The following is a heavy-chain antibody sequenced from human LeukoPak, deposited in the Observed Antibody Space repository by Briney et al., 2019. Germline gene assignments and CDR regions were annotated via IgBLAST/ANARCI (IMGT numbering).Heavy chain of an antibody. Sequence: SETLSLTCTVSGGSISSYYWSWIRQPAGKGLEWIGRIYTSGSTSYNPSLKSRVTMSVDTSKNQFSLKLSSVTAADTAVYYCARELRYSYGYRFDYWGQGTLVTVSS. CDR2: IYTSGST. J-gene: IGHJ4*02. CDR3: ARELRYSYGYRFDY. CDR1: GGSISSYY. V-gene: IGHV4-4*07. D-gene: IGHD5-18*01.